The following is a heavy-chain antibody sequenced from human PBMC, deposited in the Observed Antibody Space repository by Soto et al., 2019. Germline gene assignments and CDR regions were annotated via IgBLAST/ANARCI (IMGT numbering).Heavy chain of an antibody. CDR2: IYYSGST. V-gene: IGHV4-31*03. J-gene: IGHJ4*02. Sequence: PSETLSLTCTVSGGSISSGGYYWSWIRQHPGKGLEWIGYIYYSGSTYYNPSLKSRVTISVDTSKNQFSLKLSSVTAADTAVYYCARVTAYYYDSNGSRVYYFDYWGQGTLVTVSS. D-gene: IGHD3-22*01. CDR3: ARVTAYYYDSNGSRVYYFDY. CDR1: GGSISSGGYY.